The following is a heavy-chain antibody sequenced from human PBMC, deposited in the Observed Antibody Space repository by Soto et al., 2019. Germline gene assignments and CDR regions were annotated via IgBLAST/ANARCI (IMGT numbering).Heavy chain of an antibody. J-gene: IGHJ4*02. CDR1: GGSISSSNYY. V-gene: IGHV4-39*01. D-gene: IGHD1-26*01. CDR2: IYYTEGT. Sequence: SETLSVTGTVSGGSISSSNYYWAWLRQPPGKGLEWIGNIYYTEGTYYNPSLKSRVTVSVDTSENQVSLKLFSVTAADTALYYCVSAAKWELLFDYWGQGIQVTVSS. CDR3: VSAAKWELLFDY.